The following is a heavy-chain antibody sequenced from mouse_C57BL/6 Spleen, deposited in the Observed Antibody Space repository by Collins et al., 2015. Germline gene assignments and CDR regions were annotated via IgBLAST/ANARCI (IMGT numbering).Heavy chain of an antibody. CDR1: GYTFTSYW. CDR2: IHPNSGST. Sequence: QLQQPGAELVKPGASVKLSCKASGYTFTSYWMHWVKQRPGQGLEWIGMIHPNSGSTNYNEKFKSKATLTVDKSSSTAYMQLSSLTSEDSAVYYCARPLYGSSFFYAMDYWGQGTSVTVSS. CDR3: ARPLYGSSFFYAMDY. V-gene: IGHV1-64*01. J-gene: IGHJ4*01. D-gene: IGHD1-1*01.